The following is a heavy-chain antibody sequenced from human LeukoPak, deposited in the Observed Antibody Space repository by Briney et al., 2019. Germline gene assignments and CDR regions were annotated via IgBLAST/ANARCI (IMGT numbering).Heavy chain of an antibody. V-gene: IGHV3-21*01. Sequence: PGRSLRLSCAASGFAFSAYSMNWVRQAPGKGLEWVSSIDSSSGYIYYADSMKGRFTVSRDNAQNSMYLQMNSLRADDTAVYYCTRGHSGSYQRTDAFDIWGQGTMVTVSS. CDR1: GFAFSAYS. CDR3: TRGHSGSYQRTDAFDI. J-gene: IGHJ3*02. CDR2: IDSSSGYI. D-gene: IGHD1-26*01.